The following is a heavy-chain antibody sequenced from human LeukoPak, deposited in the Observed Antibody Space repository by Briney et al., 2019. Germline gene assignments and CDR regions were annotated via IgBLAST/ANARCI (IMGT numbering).Heavy chain of an antibody. D-gene: IGHD5/OR15-5a*01. CDR3: ARFPVYDYMSFSLGAFDI. CDR1: GGSISSGGYY. Sequence: PSQTLSLTCTVSGGSISSGGYYWSWIRQHPGKGLEWIGYIYYSGSTYYNPSLKSRVTISVDTSKNQLSLKLSSVTAADTAVYYCARFPVYDYMSFSLGAFDIWGQGTMVTVSS. CDR2: IYYSGST. V-gene: IGHV4-31*03. J-gene: IGHJ3*02.